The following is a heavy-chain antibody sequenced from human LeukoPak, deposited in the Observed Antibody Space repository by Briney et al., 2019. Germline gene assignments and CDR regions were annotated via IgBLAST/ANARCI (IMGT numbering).Heavy chain of an antibody. CDR3: ASDYGSGSYRFDY. Sequence: PSETLSLTRTVSGGSMSSHHWSWIRLPPGKGLEWIGYIYYSGNTVYNSSLKSRVTISIDTSKNQFSLKLNSVTAADTAVYYCASDYGSGSYRFDYWGQGTLVTVSS. CDR2: IYYSGNT. D-gene: IGHD3-10*01. CDR1: GGSMSSHH. J-gene: IGHJ4*02. V-gene: IGHV4-59*11.